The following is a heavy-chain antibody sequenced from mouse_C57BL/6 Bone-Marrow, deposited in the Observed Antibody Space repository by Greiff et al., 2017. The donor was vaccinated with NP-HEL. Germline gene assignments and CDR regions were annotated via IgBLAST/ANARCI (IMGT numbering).Heavy chain of an antibody. V-gene: IGHV1-5*01. Sequence: VQLQQSGTVLARPGASVKMSCTTSGYTFTSYWMHWVKQRPGQGLEWIGAIYPGNSDTSYNQKFKGKANLTAVTSASTAYMELSSLTNEDSAVYYCTYGNYYYAMDYWGQGTSVTVSS. CDR1: GYTFTSYW. J-gene: IGHJ4*01. CDR2: IYPGNSDT. D-gene: IGHD2-1*01. CDR3: TYGNYYYAMDY.